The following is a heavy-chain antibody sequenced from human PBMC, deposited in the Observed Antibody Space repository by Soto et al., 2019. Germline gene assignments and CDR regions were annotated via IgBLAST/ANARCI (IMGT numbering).Heavy chain of an antibody. CDR2: ISYDGSNK. D-gene: IGHD4-4*01. CDR3: ARDHDDYSVVYYYGMDV. V-gene: IGHV3-30-3*01. J-gene: IGHJ6*02. CDR1: GFTFSIYA. Sequence: GGSLRLSCAASGFTFSIYARHWVRQAPGKGLEWVAVISYDGSNKYYADSVKGRFTISRDNSKNTLYLQMNSLRAEDTAVYYCARDHDDYSVVYYYGMDVWGQGTTVTVSS.